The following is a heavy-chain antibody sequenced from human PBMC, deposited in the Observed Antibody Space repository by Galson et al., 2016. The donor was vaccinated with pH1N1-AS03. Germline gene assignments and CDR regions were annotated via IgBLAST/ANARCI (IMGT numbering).Heavy chain of an antibody. V-gene: IGHV3-23*01. CDR3: EGSDF. Sequence: SLRLSCAASGFTFSGYAMNWVRQAPGKGLEWVSGVSTNGRRTFHADSVKGRFTISRDNSKNTLYLQMSRLRADDTAVYYCEGSDFWGHGTLVTVSS. CDR2: VSTNGRRT. J-gene: IGHJ5*01. CDR1: GFTFSGYA.